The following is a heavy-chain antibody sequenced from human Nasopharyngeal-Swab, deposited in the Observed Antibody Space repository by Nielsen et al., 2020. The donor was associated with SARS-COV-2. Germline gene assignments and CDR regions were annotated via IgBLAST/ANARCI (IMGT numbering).Heavy chain of an antibody. J-gene: IGHJ4*02. CDR2: IDDSGST. D-gene: IGHD3-10*01. CDR3: GRAVWFGKYGGYYFDY. CDR1: GDSIKSYNYY. Sequence: SETLSLTCTVSGDSIKSYNYYWSWIRQHPGKGLEWIGFIDDSGSTYYNPSLKSRVSISVDTSKNQFSLNLSSVTAADTAVYYCGRAVWFGKYGGYYFDYWGQGTLVSVSS. V-gene: IGHV4-31*03.